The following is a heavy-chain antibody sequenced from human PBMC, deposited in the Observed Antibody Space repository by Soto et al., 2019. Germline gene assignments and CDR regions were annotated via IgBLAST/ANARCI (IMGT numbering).Heavy chain of an antibody. D-gene: IGHD6-13*01. CDR2: ISYDGSNK. J-gene: IGHJ5*02. CDR1: GFTFSSYA. Sequence: QVQLVESGGGVVQPGRSLRLSCAASGFTFSSYAMHWVRQAPGKGLEWVAVISYDGSNKYYADSVKGRFTISRDNSKNTLYLQMNSLRAEDTAVYYCARETIAATGLTRKTPSWFDPCGQGTLVTVSS. CDR3: ARETIAATGLTRKTPSWFDP. V-gene: IGHV3-30-3*01.